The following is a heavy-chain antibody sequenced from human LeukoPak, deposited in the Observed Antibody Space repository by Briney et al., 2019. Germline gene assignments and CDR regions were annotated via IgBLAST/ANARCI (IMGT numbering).Heavy chain of an antibody. CDR2: IYHSGSA. V-gene: IGHV4-38-2*02. CDR3: ARHTYGYDLYYFDY. CDR1: GYSISTNYY. D-gene: IGHD5-18*01. Sequence: PSETPSLTCSVSGYSISTNYYWGWIRQPPGKGLEWIGSIYHSGSAYYNPSLKSRVTISIDTSKNQMSLRVNSVTAADTAVYYCARHTYGYDLYYFDYWGQGTLVTVSS. J-gene: IGHJ4*02.